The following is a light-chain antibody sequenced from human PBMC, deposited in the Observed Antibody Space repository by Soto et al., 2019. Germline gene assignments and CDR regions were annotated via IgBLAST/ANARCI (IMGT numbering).Light chain of an antibody. Sequence: QSVLTQPASMSGSPGQSITISCTGTSSDVGGYNYVSWYQQHPGKAPKLMIYEVSHRPSGVSDRFSGSKSGNTASLTISGLQAEDEATYYCNSYRSSNNLEGVFGGGTKLTVL. CDR1: SSDVGGYNY. CDR3: NSYRSSNNLEGV. V-gene: IGLV2-14*01. CDR2: EVS. J-gene: IGLJ3*02.